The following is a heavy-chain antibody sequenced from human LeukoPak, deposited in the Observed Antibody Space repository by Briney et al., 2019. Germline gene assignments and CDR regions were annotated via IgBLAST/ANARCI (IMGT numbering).Heavy chain of an antibody. J-gene: IGHJ4*02. CDR1: GGSISSGDYY. Sequence: PSETLSLTCTVSGGSISSGDYYWSWIRQPPGKGLEWIGYIYYSGSTYYNPSLKSRVTISVDTSKNQFSLKLSSVTAADTAVYYCARVDYGDYGLDYWGQGTLVTVSS. CDR2: IYYSGST. CDR3: ARVDYGDYGLDY. V-gene: IGHV4-30-4*01. D-gene: IGHD4-17*01.